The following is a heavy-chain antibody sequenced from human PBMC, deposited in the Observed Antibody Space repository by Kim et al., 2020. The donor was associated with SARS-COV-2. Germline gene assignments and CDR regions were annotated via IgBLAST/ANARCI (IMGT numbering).Heavy chain of an antibody. CDR3: ARRGPGEGWFDP. CDR1: GYSFNTYW. V-gene: IGHV5-51*01. CDR2: IYPGDSDT. J-gene: IGHJ5*02. D-gene: IGHD3-10*01. Sequence: GESLKISCEGSGYSFNTYWIGWVRQMPGQDLEWMGIIYPGDSDTRYSPSFQGQVTISADKSISTAYLQWSSLKASDTAIYYCARRGPGEGWFDPWGQGTLVTVSS.